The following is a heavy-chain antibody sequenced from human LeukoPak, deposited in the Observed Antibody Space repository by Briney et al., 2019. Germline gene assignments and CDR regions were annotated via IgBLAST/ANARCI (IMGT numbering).Heavy chain of an antibody. J-gene: IGHJ4*02. CDR3: ARVIRESPDY. V-gene: IGHV4-38-2*02. D-gene: IGHD3-10*01. CDR1: GYSISSGYY. Sequence: SETLSLTCTVSGYSISSGYYWGWIRQPPGKGLEWIGSIYHSGSTYYNPSLKSRVTISVDTSKNQFSLKLSSVTAADTAVYYCARVIRESPDYWGQGTLVTVSS. CDR2: IYHSGST.